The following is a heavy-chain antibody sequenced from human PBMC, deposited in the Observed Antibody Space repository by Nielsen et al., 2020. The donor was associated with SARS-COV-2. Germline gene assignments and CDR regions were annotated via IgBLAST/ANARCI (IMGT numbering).Heavy chain of an antibody. CDR2: ISSSGGTI. J-gene: IGHJ4*02. CDR1: RFGLTTYT. CDR3: ARKSGGDFYLDT. D-gene: IGHD2-21*02. Sequence: GESLKISCEVSRFGLTTYTINWVRQAPGKGLEWVSGISSSGGTIYYADSVKGRFTISRDISRNTLNLQLDSLRVEDTAIYYCARKSGGDFYLDTWGQGTMVTVSS. V-gene: IGHV3-23*01.